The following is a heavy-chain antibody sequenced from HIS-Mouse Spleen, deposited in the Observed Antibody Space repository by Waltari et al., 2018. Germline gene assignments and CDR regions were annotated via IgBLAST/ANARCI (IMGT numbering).Heavy chain of an antibody. CDR3: AKDTSGDDAFDI. V-gene: IGHV3-9*01. CDR1: GFTFDDYA. J-gene: IGHJ3*02. CDR2: ISWNSGSI. Sequence: EVQLVESGGGLVQPGRSLRLSCAASGFTFDDYAMHWVRQAPGKGLEWVSGISWNSGSIGYADSVKGRFTISRDNAKNSLYLKMNSLRAEDTALYYCAKDTSGDDAFDIWGQGTMVTVSS. D-gene: IGHD7-27*01.